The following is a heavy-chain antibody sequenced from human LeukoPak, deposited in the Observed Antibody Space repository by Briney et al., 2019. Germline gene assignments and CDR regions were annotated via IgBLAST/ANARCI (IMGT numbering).Heavy chain of an antibody. Sequence: ASVKVSCTASGGTFSSYAISWVRQAPGQGLEWMGGIIPIFGTASYAQKFQGRVTMTRDTSTSTVYMELSSLRSEDTAVYYCARSSGRSPNRDYMDVWGKGTTVTISS. CDR3: ARSSGRSPNRDYMDV. D-gene: IGHD1-14*01. CDR2: IIPIFGTA. CDR1: GGTFSSYA. J-gene: IGHJ6*03. V-gene: IGHV1-69*05.